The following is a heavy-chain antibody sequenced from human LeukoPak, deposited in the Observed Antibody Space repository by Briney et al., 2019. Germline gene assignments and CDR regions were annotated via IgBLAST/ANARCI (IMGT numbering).Heavy chain of an antibody. V-gene: IGHV3-74*01. J-gene: IGHJ3*01. Sequence: GGSLRLSCAASGFIFNKYWMHWVRQAPGEGLVWVSRINGDGSNTNYADSVKGRFTISRDNAKKTVYLQMDSLRADDTAVYYCARGWVSGSYSIPWGQGTMVTVSS. CDR1: GFIFNKYW. CDR2: INGDGSNT. D-gene: IGHD1-26*01. CDR3: ARGWVSGSYSIP.